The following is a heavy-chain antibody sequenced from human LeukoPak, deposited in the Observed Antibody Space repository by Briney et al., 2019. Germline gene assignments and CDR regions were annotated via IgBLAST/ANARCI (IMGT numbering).Heavy chain of an antibody. Sequence: GGSLRLSCEDSGCSFSTVPMSWVRQVPGKGLECVSYIIASGDSAYYADSVRGRFTISRDNSKNTLYLQMDDLRAEDSAVYYCATHILFWSGLFDSWGPGALVSVSS. CDR1: GCSFSTVP. CDR2: IIASGDSA. J-gene: IGHJ4*02. CDR3: ATHILFWSGLFDS. D-gene: IGHD3-3*01. V-gene: IGHV3-23*01.